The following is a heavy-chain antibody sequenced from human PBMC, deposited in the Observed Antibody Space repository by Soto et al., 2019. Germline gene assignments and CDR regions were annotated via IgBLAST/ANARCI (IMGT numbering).Heavy chain of an antibody. CDR1: GFTFSDYY. V-gene: IGHV3-11*01. J-gene: IGHJ3*02. CDR2: ISSSGSTI. Sequence: SLRLSCAASGFTFSDYYMSWIRQAPGEGLEWVSYISSSGSTIYYADSVKGRFTISRDNAKNSLYLQMNSLRAEDTAVYYCAREGWGYCSGGSCYRDAFDIWGQGTMVTVSS. D-gene: IGHD2-15*01. CDR3: AREGWGYCSGGSCYRDAFDI.